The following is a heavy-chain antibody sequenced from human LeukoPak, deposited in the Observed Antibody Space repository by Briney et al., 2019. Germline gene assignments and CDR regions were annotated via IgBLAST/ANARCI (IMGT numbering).Heavy chain of an antibody. D-gene: IGHD2-2*01. CDR3: ARTTRVVPAATVPWFDP. J-gene: IGHJ5*02. CDR2: IIPIFGTA. Sequence: SVTVSCKASGGTFSSYAISWVRQAPGQGLEWMGGIIPIFGTANYAQKFQGRVTITTDESTSTAYMELSSLRSEDTAVYYCARTTRVVPAATVPWFDPWGQGTLVTVSS. V-gene: IGHV1-69*05. CDR1: GGTFSSYA.